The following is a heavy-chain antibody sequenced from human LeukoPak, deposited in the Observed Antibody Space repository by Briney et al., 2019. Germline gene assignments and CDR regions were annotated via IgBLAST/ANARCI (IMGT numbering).Heavy chain of an antibody. V-gene: IGHV3-64D*06. D-gene: IGHD6-13*01. CDR2: ISSDGGGT. CDR3: ARGVAAAPAVRYGMDV. J-gene: IGHJ6*02. CDR1: GFTFSSYG. Sequence: GGSLRLSCSASGFTFSSYGMQWVRQAPGKGLEYVSAISSDGGGTYYPDSVKGRFTISRDNSKNTLYLQMTSLRPEDTAVYYCARGVAAAPAVRYGMDVWGQGTTVTVSS.